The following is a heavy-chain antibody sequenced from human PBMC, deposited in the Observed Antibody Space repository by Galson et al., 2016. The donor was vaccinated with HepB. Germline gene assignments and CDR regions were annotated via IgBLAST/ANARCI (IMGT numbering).Heavy chain of an antibody. V-gene: IGHV1-18*01. D-gene: IGHD4-23*01. CDR1: GYTFTRYG. Sequence: SVKVSCKASGYTFTRYGISWVRQAPGQGLEWMGWISGYNGNTNYAQKLQGRVTMTTDTSTSTAYMDLRSLRSDDTAVYYCARTTGATTKVTPETPLDFWGQGTLVTVSS. CDR3: ARTTGATTKVTPETPLDF. CDR2: ISGYNGNT. J-gene: IGHJ4*02.